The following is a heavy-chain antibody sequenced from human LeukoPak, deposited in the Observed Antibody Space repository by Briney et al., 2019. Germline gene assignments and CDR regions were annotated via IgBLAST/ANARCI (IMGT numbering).Heavy chain of an antibody. CDR3: ARDRGWAGYTYGFYY. J-gene: IGHJ4*02. Sequence: ASVKFSFKASGGTFSSYAISWVRPAPGQGLEWMGGIIPIFGTANYAQKFQGRVTITADESTSTAYMELSGLRSEDTAVYYCARDRGWAGYTYGFYYWGQGTLVTVSS. CDR1: GGTFSSYA. V-gene: IGHV1-69*01. D-gene: IGHD5-18*01. CDR2: IIPIFGTA.